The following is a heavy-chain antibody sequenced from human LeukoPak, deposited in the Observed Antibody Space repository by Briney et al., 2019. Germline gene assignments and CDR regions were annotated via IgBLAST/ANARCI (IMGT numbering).Heavy chain of an antibody. D-gene: IGHD6-6*01. V-gene: IGHV4-61*02. J-gene: IGHJ6*03. CDR3: ARGFEYSTSSRLGYYYFYMDV. CDR1: GDSISSGTYY. CDR2: IDASGSP. Sequence: SGPTLVNPSQTLSLTCTVSGDSISSGTYYWSWIRQPAGKGLEWIGRIDASGSPNYNPSLRSRLTMSVDTSKNQFSLNLRFVTAADTAVFYCARGFEYSTSSRLGYYYFYMDVWGIGTTVTVSS.